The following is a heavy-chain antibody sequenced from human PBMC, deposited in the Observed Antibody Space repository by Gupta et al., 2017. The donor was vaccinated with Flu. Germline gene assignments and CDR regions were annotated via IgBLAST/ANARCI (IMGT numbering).Heavy chain of an antibody. CDR3: ARGMDGGWFDP. CDR2: IRSKANNYAT. Sequence: EVQLVESGGGLVQPGGSLKLSCAASGFTFRGATMHWVRQASGKGLEWVSRIRSKANNYATVYAASVKGRFTISRDDSRNTAYLQMNSLQTDDTAVYYCARGMDGGWFDPRGQGTLVTVSS. V-gene: IGHV3-73*01. J-gene: IGHJ5*02. CDR1: GFTFRGAT.